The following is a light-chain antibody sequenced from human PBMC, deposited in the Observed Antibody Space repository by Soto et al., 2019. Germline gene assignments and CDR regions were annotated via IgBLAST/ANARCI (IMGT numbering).Light chain of an antibody. V-gene: IGKV3-15*01. CDR1: QSVSSN. CDR2: GAS. Sequence: EILMTQSPATLSVSPGERATLSCRASQSVSSNLAWYQQKPGQAPRLLIYGASTRATGIPARFSGSGSGTEFTLTISSLQPEDFATYFCQKLNAYPPWTFGQGTKVDIK. CDR3: QKLNAYPPWT. J-gene: IGKJ1*01.